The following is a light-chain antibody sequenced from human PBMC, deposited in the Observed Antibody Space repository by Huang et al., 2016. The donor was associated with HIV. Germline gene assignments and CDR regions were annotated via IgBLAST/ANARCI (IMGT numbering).Light chain of an antibody. V-gene: IGKV3-15*01. CDR2: GAS. CDR1: QRISDN. Sequence: EIVMTQSPATLSVSPGERVTLSCRASQRISDNLAWYQHKPGQAPRLPISGASTRATGIPVRFSGSGSGTEFTLSISSLQSEESAVYYCQQYNTWPPKYTFGQGTKVEIK. J-gene: IGKJ2*01. CDR3: QQYNTWPPKYT.